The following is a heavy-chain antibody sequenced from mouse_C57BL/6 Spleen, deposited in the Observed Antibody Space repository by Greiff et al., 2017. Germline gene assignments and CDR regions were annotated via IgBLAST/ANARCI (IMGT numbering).Heavy chain of an antibody. D-gene: IGHD2-3*01. V-gene: IGHV5-16*01. CDR1: GFTFSDYY. CDR3: ARDLTMGTLDY. J-gene: IGHJ2*01. Sequence: EVKLVESEGGLVQPGSSMKLSCTASGFTFSDYYMAWVRQVPEKGLEWVANINYDGSSTYYLASLKSRFIIARDNAKNIRYLQMSSLKSEDTATYYSARDLTMGTLDYWGQGTTLTVSS. CDR2: INYDGSST.